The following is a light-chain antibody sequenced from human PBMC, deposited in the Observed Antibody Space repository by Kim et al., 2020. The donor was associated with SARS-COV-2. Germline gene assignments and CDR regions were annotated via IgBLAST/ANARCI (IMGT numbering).Light chain of an antibody. Sequence: SYELTQPPSVCVSPGQTASITCSGDKLGDKYACCYQQKPGQSPVLVIYQDSKRPSGIPERFSGSNSGNKATLTISGTQAMDEADYYCQAWDSSTAVFGGGTKLTVL. CDR3: QAWDSSTAV. CDR2: QDS. V-gene: IGLV3-1*01. CDR1: KLGDKY. J-gene: IGLJ3*02.